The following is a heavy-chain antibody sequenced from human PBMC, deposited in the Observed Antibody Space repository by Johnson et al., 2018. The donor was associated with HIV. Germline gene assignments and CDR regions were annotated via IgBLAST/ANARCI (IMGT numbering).Heavy chain of an antibody. J-gene: IGHJ3*02. D-gene: IGHD3-22*01. CDR2: ISSSGCTI. Sequence: MQLVESGGGLVQPGGSLRLSCAASGFTFTYYAMSWVRQAPGKGLEWVSYISSSGCTIYYADSVKGRFTISRDNAKNSLFLQMNSLRAEDTGVYYCVRRFYDSSAFDIWGQGTLVTVSS. CDR1: GFTFTYYA. CDR3: VRRFYDSSAFDI. V-gene: IGHV3-48*04.